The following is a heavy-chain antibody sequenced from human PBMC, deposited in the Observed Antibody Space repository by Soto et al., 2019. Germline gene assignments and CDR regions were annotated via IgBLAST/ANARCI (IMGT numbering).Heavy chain of an antibody. CDR2: IGAYNSNT. Sequence: QVHLVQSGAEVKKPGASVKVSCKASGYTFTTYAISWVRQAPGQGLEWMGWIGAYNSNTKYAPKFQGRVTVTTDTTTSTAYMELRSLRSNDTAVYYCARDSGGRFDYWGQGTLVTVSS. V-gene: IGHV1-18*01. J-gene: IGHJ4*02. D-gene: IGHD2-15*01. CDR3: ARDSGGRFDY. CDR1: GYTFTTYA.